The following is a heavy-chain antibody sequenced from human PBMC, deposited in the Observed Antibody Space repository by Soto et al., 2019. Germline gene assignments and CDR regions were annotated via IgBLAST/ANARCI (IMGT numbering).Heavy chain of an antibody. CDR2: ISPFNGHT. J-gene: IGHJ4*02. Sequence: QSQLVQSGGEVKKPGASVKVTCKPAGYTFTNYVISWVRQAPGQGLEWMGWISPFNGHTKYAQKFQDRVTLTTDTSTSTAYMELRSLRFDDAGVYYCARDAGGGSYLAYWGQGTLVAVSS. V-gene: IGHV1-18*01. D-gene: IGHD1-26*01. CDR1: GYTFTNYV. CDR3: ARDAGGGSYLAY.